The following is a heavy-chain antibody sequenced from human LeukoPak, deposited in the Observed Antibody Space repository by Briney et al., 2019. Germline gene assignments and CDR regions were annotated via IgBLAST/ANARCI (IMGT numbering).Heavy chain of an antibody. CDR3: AGTRTLTIDDY. D-gene: IGHD1/OR15-1a*01. CDR2: ISGSGGST. CDR1: GFTFSSYA. Sequence: VGSLRLSCAASGFTFSSYAMSTVRQAPGKGLEWVSPISGSGGSTYYADSVKDRFTISRDNSKNTLCLQMNSLRGEDTAVYYCAGTRTLTIDDYWGEGTLVTVSS. V-gene: IGHV3-23*01. J-gene: IGHJ4*02.